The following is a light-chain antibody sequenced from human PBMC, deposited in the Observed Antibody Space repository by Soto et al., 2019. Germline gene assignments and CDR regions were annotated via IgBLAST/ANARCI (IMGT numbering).Light chain of an antibody. Sequence: DIQMTQSPSTLSASVGDRVTITCRASQSVRNWLAWYQKRPGKAPKLPIYKASTLEAGVPARFNGSGSGTEFTLTINSLQPDDFATYYCQQYSSYSYTFGQGTKLVIK. V-gene: IGKV1-5*03. CDR3: QQYSSYSYT. J-gene: IGKJ2*01. CDR2: KAS. CDR1: QSVRNW.